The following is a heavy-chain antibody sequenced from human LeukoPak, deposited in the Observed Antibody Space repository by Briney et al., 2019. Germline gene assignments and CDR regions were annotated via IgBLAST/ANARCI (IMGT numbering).Heavy chain of an antibody. J-gene: IGHJ4*02. D-gene: IGHD1-26*01. Sequence: SETLSLTCAVYGGSFSGYYWSWIRQPPWKGLEWIGEINHSGSTNYNPSLKSRVTISVDTSKNQFSLKLSSVTAADTAVYYCARLGIVGATDYWGQGTLVTVSS. CDR2: INHSGST. V-gene: IGHV4-34*01. CDR3: ARLGIVGATDY. CDR1: GGSFSGYY.